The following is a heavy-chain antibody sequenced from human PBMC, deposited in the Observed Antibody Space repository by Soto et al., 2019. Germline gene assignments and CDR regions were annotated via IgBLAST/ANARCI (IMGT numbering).Heavy chain of an antibody. CDR1: GFTLSSYA. V-gene: IGHV3-30-3*01. J-gene: IGHJ6*02. D-gene: IGHD5-18*01. CDR2: ISYDGSNK. Sequence: QVQLVESGGGVVQPGRSLRLSCAASGFTLSSYAMHWVRQAPGKGLEWVAVISYDGSNKYYADSVKGRFTISRDNSKNTLYLQMNSLRAEDTAVYYCARDVSVGGDGYGTGGMDVWGQGTTVTVSS. CDR3: ARDVSVGGDGYGTGGMDV.